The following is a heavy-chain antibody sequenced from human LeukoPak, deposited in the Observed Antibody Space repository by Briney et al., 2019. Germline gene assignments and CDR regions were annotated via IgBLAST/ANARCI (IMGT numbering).Heavy chain of an antibody. Sequence: GGSLRLSCTVAGFTVSSTYMTWVRQAPEKGLEWVSIIYSGGNTYYADSVTGRFTISRDNSKNTVYLQMNSLRADDTAVYYCARSHILGYWYFDLWGRGTLVTVSS. J-gene: IGHJ2*01. CDR3: ARSHILGYWYFDL. V-gene: IGHV3-53*01. D-gene: IGHD1-26*01. CDR1: GFTVSSTY. CDR2: IYSGGNT.